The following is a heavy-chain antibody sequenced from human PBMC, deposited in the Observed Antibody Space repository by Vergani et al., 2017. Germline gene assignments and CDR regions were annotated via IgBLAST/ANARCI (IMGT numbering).Heavy chain of an antibody. CDR1: GGSISSYY. V-gene: IGHV4-59*01. CDR2: IYYSGST. D-gene: IGHD3-10*01. CDR3: AREAGRNYYGSENCFDP. J-gene: IGHJ5*02. Sequence: QVQLQESGPGLVKPSETLSLTCTVSGGSISSYYWSWIRQPPGKGLEWIGYIYYSGSTNYNPSLKSRVTISVDTSKNQFSLKLSSVTAADAAVYYCAREAGRNYYGSENCFDPWGQGTLVTVSS.